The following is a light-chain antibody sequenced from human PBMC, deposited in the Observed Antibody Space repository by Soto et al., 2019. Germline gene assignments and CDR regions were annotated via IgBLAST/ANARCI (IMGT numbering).Light chain of an antibody. J-gene: IGLJ3*02. CDR3: RLWNSSSDQGV. CDR2: YDS. Sequence: SSELTQPPSVSVAPEKTATITCGGDNIGINAVHWYQQKPGQAPLLVVYYDSDRPSGIPERFSGSTSGNTATLTISRVEAGDEADYYCRLWNSSSDQGVFGGGTKVTVL. V-gene: IGLV3-21*04. CDR1: NIGINA.